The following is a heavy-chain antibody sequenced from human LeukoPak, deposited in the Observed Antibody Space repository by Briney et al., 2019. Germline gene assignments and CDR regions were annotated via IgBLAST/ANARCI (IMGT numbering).Heavy chain of an antibody. J-gene: IGHJ4*02. V-gene: IGHV4-4*02. CDR2: IYHSGGT. D-gene: IGHD1-20*01. Sequence: SETLSLTCAVSGGSISSSNWWSWVRQPPGKGLEGIGEIYHSGGTNYNPPLKSRLTISVDTSKNHFSLKPSSVTAADTDVYYCARRITGTTSDYFDYWGQGTLVTVSS. CDR3: ARRITGTTSDYFDY. CDR1: GGSISSSNW.